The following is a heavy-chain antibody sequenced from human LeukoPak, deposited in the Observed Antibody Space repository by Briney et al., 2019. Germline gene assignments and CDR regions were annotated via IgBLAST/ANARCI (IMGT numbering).Heavy chain of an antibody. Sequence: SETLSLTCAVYGGSFSGYYWSWIRQPPGKGLEWIGEINHSGSTNYNPSLKSRVTISVDTSKNQFSLKLSSVIAADTAVYYCARKVDEMITFGGVIVIAASDYWGQGTLVTVSS. CDR2: INHSGST. V-gene: IGHV4-34*01. CDR1: GGSFSGYY. CDR3: ARKVDEMITFGGVIVIAASDY. J-gene: IGHJ4*02. D-gene: IGHD3-16*02.